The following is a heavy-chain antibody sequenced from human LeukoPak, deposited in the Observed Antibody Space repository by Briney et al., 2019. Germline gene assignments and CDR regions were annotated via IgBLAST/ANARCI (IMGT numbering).Heavy chain of an antibody. J-gene: IGHJ6*02. V-gene: IGHV4-61*01. CDR2: VYSSGST. CDR3: ARDFSSGTGYYYFYGIDV. D-gene: IGHD6-19*01. CDR1: GYSISSGYY. Sequence: SETLSLTCTVSGYSISSGYYWGWIRQPPGKGLEWVGYVYSSGSTNYNPSLKSRVTISLGPSKNQFSLKLTSVTAADAAVYYCARDFSSGTGYYYFYGIDVWGQGTTVTVS.